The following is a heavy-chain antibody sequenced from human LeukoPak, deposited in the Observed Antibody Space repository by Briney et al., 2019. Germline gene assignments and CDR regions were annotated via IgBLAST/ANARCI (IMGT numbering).Heavy chain of an antibody. D-gene: IGHD3-22*01. J-gene: IGHJ4*02. CDR2: INHSGST. Sequence: PSETLSLTCAVYGGSFSGYYWSWIRQPPGKGLEWIGEINHSGSTYYNPSLKSRVTISVDTSKNQFSLKLSSVTAADTAVYYCARHGSSYYYDSSGYYFGCWGQGTLVTVSS. V-gene: IGHV4-34*01. CDR1: GGSFSGYY. CDR3: ARHGSSYYYDSSGYYFGC.